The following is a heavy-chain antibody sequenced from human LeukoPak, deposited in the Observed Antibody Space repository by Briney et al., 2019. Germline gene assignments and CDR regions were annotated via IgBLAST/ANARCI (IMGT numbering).Heavy chain of an antibody. CDR1: GFTFTTYA. Sequence: GGSLRLSCAASGFTFTTYAMTWVRQAPGKGLEWVSAISGSGDTTYYADSVKGRFTISRDNSKNTLYLQMNSLRAEDTALYYCGKSTVGRYNYYMDVWGKGTTVTVSS. CDR2: ISGSGDTT. CDR3: GKSTVGRYNYYMDV. V-gene: IGHV3-23*01. J-gene: IGHJ6*03. D-gene: IGHD3-10*01.